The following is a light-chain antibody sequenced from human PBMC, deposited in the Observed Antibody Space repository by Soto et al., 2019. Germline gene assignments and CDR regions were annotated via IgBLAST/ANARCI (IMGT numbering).Light chain of an antibody. CDR1: QSISNY. J-gene: IGKJ4*01. CDR3: QQYGSSPR. CDR2: GAS. V-gene: IGKV3-20*01. Sequence: TQSPSSLSASVGDRVTITCRASQSISNYLSWYQQKPGQAPRLLIYGASSRATGIPDRFSGSGSGTDFTLTISRLEPEDFAVYYCQQYGSSPRFGGGTKVEIK.